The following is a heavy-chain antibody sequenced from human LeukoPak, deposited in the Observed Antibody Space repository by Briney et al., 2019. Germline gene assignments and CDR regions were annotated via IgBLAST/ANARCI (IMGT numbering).Heavy chain of an antibody. CDR1: GFTFSSYG. V-gene: IGHV3-30*18. CDR2: ISYDGSNK. D-gene: IGHD4-17*01. CDR3: AKDVWVTTGIDY. Sequence: PGRSLRLSCAASGFTFSSYGMHWVRQAPGKGLEWVAVISYDGSNKYYADSVKGQFTISRDNSKNTLYLQMNSLRAEDTAVYYCAKDVWVTTGIDYWGQGTLVTVSS. J-gene: IGHJ4*02.